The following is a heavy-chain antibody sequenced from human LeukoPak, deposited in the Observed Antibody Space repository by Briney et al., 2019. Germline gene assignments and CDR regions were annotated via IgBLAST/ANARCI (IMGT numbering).Heavy chain of an antibody. CDR3: AGGQGWPLAS. D-gene: IGHD2-15*01. Sequence: PGGSLRLSCAASGFTFSSYWMTWVRQAPGKGLDWVANIKQDGSGKYYVDSVKGRFTISRDNAKNSLFLQMNSLRVEDTAVYSCAGGQGWPLASWGQGTQVNVCS. CDR2: IKQDGSGK. V-gene: IGHV3-7*05. J-gene: IGHJ5*01. CDR1: GFTFSSYW.